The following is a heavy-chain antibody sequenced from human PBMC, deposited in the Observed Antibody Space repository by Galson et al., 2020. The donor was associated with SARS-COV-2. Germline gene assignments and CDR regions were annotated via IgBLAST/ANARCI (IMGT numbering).Heavy chain of an antibody. V-gene: IGHV1-2*02. J-gene: IGHJ6*02. Sequence: ASVKVSCKASGYTFTGYYMHWVRQAPGQGLEWMGWINPNSGGTNYAQKFQGRVTMTRDTSISTAYMELSRLRSDDTAVYYCARVKWDGYNSYYYYYGMDVWGQGTTVTVSS. CDR2: INPNSGGT. CDR3: ARVKWDGYNSYYYYYGMDV. D-gene: IGHD5-12*01. CDR1: GYTFTGYY.